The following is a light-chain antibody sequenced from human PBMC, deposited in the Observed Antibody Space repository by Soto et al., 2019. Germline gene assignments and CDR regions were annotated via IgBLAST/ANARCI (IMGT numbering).Light chain of an antibody. J-gene: IGLJ1*01. CDR1: SSDDGGYNF. CDR2: DVT. V-gene: IGLV2-14*01. Sequence: QSLLTHPDSLSGIPGHSITISRTGTSSDDGGYNFVSCYKQHTDKARKLMIYDVTNRPSGVSNRFSGSKSGNTASLTISWLQAEDEADYYYSSYKNIRTYVFGTGNKVTVL. CDR3: SSYKNIRTYV.